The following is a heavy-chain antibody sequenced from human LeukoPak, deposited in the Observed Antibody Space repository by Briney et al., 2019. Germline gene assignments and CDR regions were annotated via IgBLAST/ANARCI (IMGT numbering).Heavy chain of an antibody. CDR1: GGSVSSGSYY. J-gene: IGHJ5*02. Sequence: PSETLSLTCTVSGGSVSSGSYYWSWIRQPPGKGLEWIGYIYYSGSTNYNPSFKSRVTISVDTSKNQFSLKLSSVTAADTAVYYCASEYYYGSGNANWFDPWGQGTLVTVSS. V-gene: IGHV4-61*01. D-gene: IGHD3-10*01. CDR2: IYYSGST. CDR3: ASEYYYGSGNANWFDP.